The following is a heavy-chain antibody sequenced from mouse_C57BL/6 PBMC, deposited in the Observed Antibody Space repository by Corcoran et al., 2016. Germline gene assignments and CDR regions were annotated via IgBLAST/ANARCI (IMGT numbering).Heavy chain of an antibody. Sequence: EVQLQQSGPELVKPGASVKISSKASGYTFTDYYINWVKQSHGKSLEWIGDINPNNGGTSYNQKFKGKATLTVDKSSSTAYMELRSLTSEDSAVYYCARDLPGNYFDYWGQGTTLTVSS. J-gene: IGHJ2*01. CDR2: INPNNGGT. V-gene: IGHV1-26*01. CDR1: GYTFTDYY. CDR3: ARDLPGNYFDY. D-gene: IGHD4-1*01.